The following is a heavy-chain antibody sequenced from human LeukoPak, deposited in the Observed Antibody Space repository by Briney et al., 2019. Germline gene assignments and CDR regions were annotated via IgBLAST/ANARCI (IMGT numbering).Heavy chain of an antibody. D-gene: IGHD5-24*01. CDR3: ARFSEMATIDY. Sequence: SATLSLTCNVSGGSISSYYWSWIGQPPGKGLEWIGYIYYSGSTNYNPSLKSRVTISVDTSKKQFSLKLSSVTAADTAVYYCARFSEMATIDYWGQGTLVTVSS. J-gene: IGHJ4*02. CDR2: IYYSGST. CDR1: GGSISSYY. V-gene: IGHV4-59*01.